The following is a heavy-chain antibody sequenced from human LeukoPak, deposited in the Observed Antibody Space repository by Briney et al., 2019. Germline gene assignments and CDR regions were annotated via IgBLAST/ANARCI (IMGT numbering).Heavy chain of an antibody. CDR3: ARDWQIQLWASRSFDY. CDR1: DGSISSYY. CDR2: IYYSGST. Sequence: PSETLSLTCTVSDGSISSYYWSWTRQPPGKGLEWIGYIYYSGSTNYNPSLKSRVTISVDTSKNQFSLKLSSVTAADTAVYYCARDWQIQLWASRSFDYWGQGTLVTVSS. J-gene: IGHJ4*02. V-gene: IGHV4-59*12. D-gene: IGHD5-18*01.